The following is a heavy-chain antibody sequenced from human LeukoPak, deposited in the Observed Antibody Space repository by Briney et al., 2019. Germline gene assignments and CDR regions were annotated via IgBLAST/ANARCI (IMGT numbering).Heavy chain of an antibody. CDR3: ARERRGYSYGLFDY. D-gene: IGHD5-18*01. CDR1: GGSISSSSYY. CDR2: IYYSGST. J-gene: IGHJ4*02. Sequence: SETLSLTCTVSGGSISSSSYYWGWIRQPPGKGLEWIGSIYYSGSTYYNPSLRSRVTISVDTSKNQFTLKLSSVTAADTAVYYCARERRGYSYGLFDYWGQGTLVTVSS. V-gene: IGHV4-39*06.